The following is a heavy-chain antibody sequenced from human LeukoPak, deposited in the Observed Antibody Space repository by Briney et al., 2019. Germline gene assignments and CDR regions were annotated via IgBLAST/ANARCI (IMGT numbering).Heavy chain of an antibody. CDR2: ISPTGSTT. CDR3: ARGPNSNWSGLDF. J-gene: IGHJ4*02. D-gene: IGHD6-6*01. V-gene: IGHV3-74*01. Sequence: GGSLRLSCTASGFSFSGHWTHWARQLPGKGLVWVSRISPTGSTTSYADSVKGRFTVSRDNAKNTLYLQVNNLRAEDTAVYYCARGPNSNWSGLDFWGQGTLLTVSS. CDR1: GFSFSGHW.